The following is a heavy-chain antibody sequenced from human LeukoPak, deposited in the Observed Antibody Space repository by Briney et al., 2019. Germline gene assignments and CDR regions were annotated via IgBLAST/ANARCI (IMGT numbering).Heavy chain of an antibody. D-gene: IGHD1-26*01. J-gene: IGHJ4*02. Sequence: SVKVSCKASGGTFSSYAISWVRQAPGQGLEWMGRIIPILGIANYAQKFQGRVTITADESTSTAYMELSSLRSEDTAVYYCAIRIVGATNDYWGQGTLVTVSS. CDR1: GGTFSSYA. V-gene: IGHV1-69*04. CDR2: IIPILGIA. CDR3: AIRIVGATNDY.